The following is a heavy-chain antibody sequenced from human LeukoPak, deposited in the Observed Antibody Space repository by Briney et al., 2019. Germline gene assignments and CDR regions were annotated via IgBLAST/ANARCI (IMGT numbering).Heavy chain of an antibody. D-gene: IGHD1-14*01. CDR2: ISTSSTYI. CDR1: GFTFSTYS. J-gene: IGHJ6*02. V-gene: IGHV3-21*01. Sequence: GGSLRLSCATSGFTFSTYSMNWVRQAPGKGLEWVSSISTSSTYIYYADSVKGRFTISRDNAKNSLYLQMNSLRAEDTAVYYCARHEPVITLSSYYYGMDVWGPGTTVTVSS. CDR3: ARHEPVITLSSYYYGMDV.